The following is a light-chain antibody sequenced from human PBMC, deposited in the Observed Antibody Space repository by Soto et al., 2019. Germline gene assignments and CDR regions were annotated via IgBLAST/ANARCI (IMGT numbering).Light chain of an antibody. V-gene: IGKV3-20*01. Sequence: EIVLTQSPGTLSLSPGERATLSCRASQSINSNYLAWYQQKPGQAPRLLIYRASSRATGIPDRFSGSGSGTDFTLTISRLEPEDFAVVYCQHYGNSKFTFGPGTKVDIK. CDR2: RAS. CDR3: QHYGNSKFT. J-gene: IGKJ3*01. CDR1: QSINSNY.